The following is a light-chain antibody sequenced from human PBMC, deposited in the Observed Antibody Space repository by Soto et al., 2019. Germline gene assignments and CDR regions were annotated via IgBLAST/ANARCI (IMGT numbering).Light chain of an antibody. CDR1: SSNIGAGYD. J-gene: IGLJ1*01. CDR3: QSYDSTLSDRYV. V-gene: IGLV1-40*01. Sequence: QSVLTQPPSVSGAPGQSVTISCTGSSSNIGAGYDVHWYQQRPGTGPKLLIFGNINRPSGVPDRFSGSKSGTSASLAITGLQAEDEGDYYCQSYDSTLSDRYVFGTGTKV. CDR2: GNI.